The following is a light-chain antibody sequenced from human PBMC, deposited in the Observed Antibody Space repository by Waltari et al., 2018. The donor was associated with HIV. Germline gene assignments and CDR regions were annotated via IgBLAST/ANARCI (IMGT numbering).Light chain of an antibody. CDR2: RSH. CDR3: STWDDTLHVV. CDR1: NSDIGTNT. Sequence: QSVLPQPPSVSGLPGQQVHLPCSGSNSDIGTNTVHWYQQFPGRAPKLVAYRSHQRPSGVPDRFSGSKSGTSASLAINGVQTEDEATYYCSTWDDTLHVVFGGGTKLTVL. J-gene: IGLJ3*02. V-gene: IGLV1-44*01.